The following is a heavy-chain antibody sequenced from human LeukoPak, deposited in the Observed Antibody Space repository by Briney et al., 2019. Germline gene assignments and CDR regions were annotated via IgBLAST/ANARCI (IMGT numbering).Heavy chain of an antibody. Sequence: QAGGSLRLSCAASGFTFSSYWMHWVRQAPGKGLVWVSHINSDGSSTNYTDSVKGRFTISRDNAKNTLYLQMDSLRAEDTAVYYCARDWVGYYGSGSSDYWGQGTLVTAPS. CDR3: ARDWVGYYGSGSSDY. D-gene: IGHD3-10*01. CDR2: INSDGSST. J-gene: IGHJ4*02. CDR1: GFTFSSYW. V-gene: IGHV3-74*01.